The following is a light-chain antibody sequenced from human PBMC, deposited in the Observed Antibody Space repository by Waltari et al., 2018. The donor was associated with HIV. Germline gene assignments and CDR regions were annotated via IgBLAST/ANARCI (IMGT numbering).Light chain of an antibody. CDR2: DAS. V-gene: IGKV3-11*01. Sequence: EIVLTQSPATLSLSPGERATLSCRASQSVSSYLVWYKQKPGQAPRLLIYDASNRATGIPARFSGSGSGTDFTLTISSLEPEDFAVYYCQQRSNWWTFGQGTKVEIK. J-gene: IGKJ1*01. CDR1: QSVSSY. CDR3: QQRSNWWT.